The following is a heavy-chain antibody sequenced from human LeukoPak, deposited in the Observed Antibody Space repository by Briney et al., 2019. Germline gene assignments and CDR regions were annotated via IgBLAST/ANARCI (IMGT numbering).Heavy chain of an antibody. Sequence: ASVKVPCKASGYAFSFYGINWVRQAPGQGLEWMGFISVNNGNTHYAEKFQGRVTMATDTSTSTAYLEVRSLRSDDTAVYYCQRITIFGVVIDFDYWGPGTLVTVSS. CDR1: GYAFSFYG. J-gene: IGHJ4*02. D-gene: IGHD3-3*01. V-gene: IGHV1-18*01. CDR2: ISVNNGNT. CDR3: QRITIFGVVIDFDY.